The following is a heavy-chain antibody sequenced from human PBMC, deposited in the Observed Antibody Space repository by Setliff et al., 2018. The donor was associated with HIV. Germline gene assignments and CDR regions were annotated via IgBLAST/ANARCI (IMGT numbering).Heavy chain of an antibody. CDR1: GFTFSSYA. CDR2: ISGSGDST. V-gene: IGHV3-23*01. D-gene: IGHD3-9*01. Sequence: GGSLRLSCAASGFTFSSYAITWVRQAPGKGLEWVSAISGSGDSTFYADSVQGRFAISRDNSKNTLYLQMNSLRAEDTAIYYCVRDSYDILTGYSPFDYWGQGTLVTVSS. CDR3: VRDSYDILTGYSPFDY. J-gene: IGHJ4*02.